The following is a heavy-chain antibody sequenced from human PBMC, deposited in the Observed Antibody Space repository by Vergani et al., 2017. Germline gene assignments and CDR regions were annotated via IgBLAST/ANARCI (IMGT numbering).Heavy chain of an antibody. CDR1: GGSISSYY. J-gene: IGHJ3*02. V-gene: IGHV4-34*09. Sequence: QVQLQESGPGLVKPSETLSLTCTVSGGSISSYYWSWIRQPPGKGLEWIGEINHSGSTNYNPSLKSRVTIAVDMSKNQFSLTLSSVTAADTAVYYCARAMLVVAHPAFDIWGQGTMVTVSS. CDR3: ARAMLVVAHPAFDI. D-gene: IGHD3-22*01. CDR2: INHSGST.